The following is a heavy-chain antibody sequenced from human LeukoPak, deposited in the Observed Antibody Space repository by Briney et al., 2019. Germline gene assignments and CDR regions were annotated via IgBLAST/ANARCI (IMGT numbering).Heavy chain of an antibody. V-gene: IGHV3-23*01. CDR3: ARVMAGTPSASDI. CDR1: GFTFNNYG. D-gene: IGHD6-19*01. CDR2: IGRSGGNT. Sequence: PGGTLRLSCAASGFTFNNYGMSWVRQAPGKGLEWVSGIGRSGGNTYYAVSVKGRFTISRDNSKNTLYLQMGSLRAEDMAVYYCARVMAGTPSASDIWGQGTMVTVSS. J-gene: IGHJ3*02.